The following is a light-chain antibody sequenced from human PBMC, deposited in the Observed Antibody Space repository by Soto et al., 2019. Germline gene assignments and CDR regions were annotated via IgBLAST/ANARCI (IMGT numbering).Light chain of an antibody. V-gene: IGKV1-5*01. CDR1: ETISSW. CDR3: QEYESHLRT. Sequence: DLLITHSPSTLSASVGDRITITCRASETISSWLAWYQQKSGKAPQLLIYDASTLESGVPSRFSGSGFGTEFSLTISSLQPDDFATYYCQEYESHLRTFGPGTKVDIK. CDR2: DAS. J-gene: IGKJ1*01.